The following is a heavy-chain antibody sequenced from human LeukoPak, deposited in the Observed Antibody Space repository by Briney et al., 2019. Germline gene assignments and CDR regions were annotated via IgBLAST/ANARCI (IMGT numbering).Heavy chain of an antibody. Sequence: RSLRLSCAASGFTFSSYAMSSVRHAPRKGLEGVSAISGSGGSTYSAASVKGRFTLSRDNSKNTLYLQQTSLRAQGTALHYVAKDFYDILTGDYTGPTAHDYWGQGTLVTVSS. CDR3: AKDFYDILTGDYTGPTAHDY. D-gene: IGHD3-9*01. CDR2: ISGSGGST. J-gene: IGHJ4*02. V-gene: IGHV3-23*01. CDR1: GFTFSSYA.